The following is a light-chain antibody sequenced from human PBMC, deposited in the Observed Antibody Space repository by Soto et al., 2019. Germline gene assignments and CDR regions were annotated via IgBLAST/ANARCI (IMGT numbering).Light chain of an antibody. CDR2: KAS. CDR3: QHYNSYSEA. CDR1: QSISSW. V-gene: IGKV1-5*03. Sequence: DIQMTQSPSTLSATAGDRLTMACRPSQSISSWLAWYQQKPGKAPKLLIYKASTLKSGVPSRFSGSGSGTEFTLTISSLQPDDFATYYCQHYNSYSEAFGQGTKVDIK. J-gene: IGKJ1*01.